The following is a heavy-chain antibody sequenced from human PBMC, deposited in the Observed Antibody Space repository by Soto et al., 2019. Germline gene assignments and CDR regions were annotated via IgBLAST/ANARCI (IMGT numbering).Heavy chain of an antibody. D-gene: IGHD1-26*01. CDR2: TYYRSKWYN. CDR1: GDTVSSSSVT. CDR3: VPVIGNSWLDS. Sequence: SQTLSLTCAISGDTVSSSSVTWTWIRQSPSRGLEWLGRTYYRSKWYNDYAESVKSRTTINPDTSKNQFSLHLNSVTAGDTAVYYCVPVIGNSWLDSWGQGTLVTVSS. V-gene: IGHV6-1*01. J-gene: IGHJ5*01.